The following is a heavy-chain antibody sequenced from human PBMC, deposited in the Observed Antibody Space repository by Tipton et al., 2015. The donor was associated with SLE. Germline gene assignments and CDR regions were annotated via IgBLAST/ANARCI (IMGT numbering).Heavy chain of an antibody. CDR3: ARGPLHYDFRSGYYPPFDY. Sequence: GLVKPSETLSLTCAVYGGSFNGYYWSWLRQPPGKGLEWIADINHSGSTNYNPSLKSRVTISVDTSNNQFSLNLSSLTAADAAVYYCARGPLHYDFRSGYYPPFDYWGQGTLVTVSS. CDR1: GGSFNGYY. CDR2: INHSGST. D-gene: IGHD3-3*01. V-gene: IGHV4-34*01. J-gene: IGHJ4*02.